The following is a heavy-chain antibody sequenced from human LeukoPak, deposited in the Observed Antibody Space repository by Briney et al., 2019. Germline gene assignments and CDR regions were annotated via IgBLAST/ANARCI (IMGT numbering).Heavy chain of an antibody. CDR1: GGSISGYF. Sequence: SETLSLTCTVSGGSISGYFWSWIRQPPGKGLEWIGYIYYSGSSGSTHYNPSLRSRVTISVDTSKNQFSLKLSSVTAADTAVYYCARDISSSSWFSNWFDPWGQGTLVTVSS. CDR2: IYYSGSSGST. J-gene: IGHJ5*02. CDR3: ARDISSSSWFSNWFDP. D-gene: IGHD6-13*01. V-gene: IGHV4-59*01.